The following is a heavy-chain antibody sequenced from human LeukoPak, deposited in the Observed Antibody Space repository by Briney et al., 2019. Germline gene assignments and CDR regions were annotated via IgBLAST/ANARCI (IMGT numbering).Heavy chain of an antibody. CDR3: ARAERSSGWYEPAFDI. D-gene: IGHD6-19*01. J-gene: IGHJ3*02. CDR2: ISSDGSST. Sequence: GGSLRLSCAASGFTFSDYWIHWVRQAPGKGLVWVSRISSDGSSTNYADSVKGRFTISRDNAKNTLYLQINSLRAEDTALYYCARAERSSGWYEPAFDIWGQGTMVTVSS. CDR1: GFTFSDYW. V-gene: IGHV3-74*01.